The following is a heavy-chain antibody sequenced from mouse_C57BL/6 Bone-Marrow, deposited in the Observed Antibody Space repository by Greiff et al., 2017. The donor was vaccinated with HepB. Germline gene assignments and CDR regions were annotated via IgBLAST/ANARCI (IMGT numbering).Heavy chain of an antibody. CDR3: ARRGDYDGLFAY. J-gene: IGHJ3*01. CDR1: GYTFTSYW. Sequence: QVQLQQPGAELVRPGTSVKLSCKASGYTFTSYWMHWVKQRPGQGLEWIGVIDPSDSYTNYNQKFKGKATLTVDTSSSTAYMQLGSLTSEDSAVYYCARRGDYDGLFAYWGQGTLVTVSA. CDR2: IDPSDSYT. D-gene: IGHD2-4*01. V-gene: IGHV1-59*01.